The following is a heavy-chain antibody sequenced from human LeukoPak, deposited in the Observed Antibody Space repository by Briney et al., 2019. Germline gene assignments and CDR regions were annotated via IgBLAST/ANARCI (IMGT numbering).Heavy chain of an antibody. V-gene: IGHV3-30*02. Sequence: GGSLRLSCAASGFTFSSYGMHWVRQAPGKGLEWVAFIRYDGNNKNYADSVKGRFTISRDNSKNTLYLQMNSLRAEDTAVNYCARDSGNWSYDYWGQGTLVTVSS. CDR3: ARDSGNWSYDY. CDR1: GFTFSSYG. D-gene: IGHD1-7*01. J-gene: IGHJ4*02. CDR2: IRYDGNNK.